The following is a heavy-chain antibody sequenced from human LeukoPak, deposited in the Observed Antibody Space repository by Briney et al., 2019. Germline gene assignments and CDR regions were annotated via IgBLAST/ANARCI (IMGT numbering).Heavy chain of an antibody. D-gene: IGHD3-22*01. Sequence: GGSLRLSCAASGFTFSNYAMHWVRQAPGKGLEWVAVISSDGSNKYYADSVKGRFTISRDNSKNTLYLQMSNLRPEDTTVYYCARGRYYDSSGYPTEDYWGQGTPVTVSS. V-gene: IGHV3-30*04. CDR1: GFTFSNYA. CDR2: ISSDGSNK. J-gene: IGHJ4*02. CDR3: ARGRYYDSSGYPTEDY.